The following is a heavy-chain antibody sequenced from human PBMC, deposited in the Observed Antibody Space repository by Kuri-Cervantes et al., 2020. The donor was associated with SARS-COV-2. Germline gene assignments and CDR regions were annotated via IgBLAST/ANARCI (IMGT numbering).Heavy chain of an antibody. CDR2: INENGGEK. CDR1: GFSFSDYW. V-gene: IGHV3-7*03. D-gene: IGHD3-16*01. Sequence: ETLSLTCAASGFSFSDYWMTWVRQIPGKGLEWVANINENGGEKAYIDSAKGRFTISRDNARKSLYLQMDNLRADDTAIYFCARENWGSGDAFDLWGQGTMVTVSS. CDR3: ARENWGSGDAFDL. J-gene: IGHJ3*01.